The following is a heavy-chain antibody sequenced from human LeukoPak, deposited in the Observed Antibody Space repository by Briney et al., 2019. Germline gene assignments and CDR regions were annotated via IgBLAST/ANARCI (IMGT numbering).Heavy chain of an antibody. Sequence: SDTLSLTCTVSGGSISNYYWSWIRQPPGKGLEWIGNVYTSGSTNYNPSLKSRVTISADTSKNQFTLRLSSVTAADPAVYYCASRWRGCPGTAGKATCSDPWGQGTLVTVS. CDR3: ASRWRGCPGTAGKATCSDP. D-gene: IGHD3-3*01. CDR2: VYTSGST. J-gene: IGHJ5*02. V-gene: IGHV4-4*09. CDR1: GGSISNYY.